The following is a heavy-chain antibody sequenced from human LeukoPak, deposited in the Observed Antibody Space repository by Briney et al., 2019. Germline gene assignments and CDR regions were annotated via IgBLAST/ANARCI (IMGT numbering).Heavy chain of an antibody. CDR2: IKSKTDGGTT. J-gene: IGHJ6*02. CDR1: GFTFSNAW. D-gene: IGHD3-10*01. Sequence: GGSLRLSCAASGFTFSNAWMSWVRQAPGKGLEWVGRIKSKTDGGTTDYAAPVKGRFTISRDDSKNTLYLQMNSLKTEDTAVYYCARHAMGVIKDGMDVWGQGTTVTVSS. V-gene: IGHV3-15*01. CDR3: ARHAMGVIKDGMDV.